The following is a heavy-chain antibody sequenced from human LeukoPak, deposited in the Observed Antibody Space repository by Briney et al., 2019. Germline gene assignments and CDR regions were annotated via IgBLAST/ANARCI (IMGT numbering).Heavy chain of an antibody. D-gene: IGHD6-19*01. CDR3: ARDPIGWYVLD. V-gene: IGHV3-23*01. Sequence: GGSLRLSCAASGFTFSTYGMNWVRQAPGKGLEWVSVISGSGVNTYYADSVTGRFTISRDNSKNTLYLQMNSLRAEDTAVYYCARDPIGWYVLDWGQGTLVTVSS. CDR2: ISGSGVNT. J-gene: IGHJ4*02. CDR1: GFTFSTYG.